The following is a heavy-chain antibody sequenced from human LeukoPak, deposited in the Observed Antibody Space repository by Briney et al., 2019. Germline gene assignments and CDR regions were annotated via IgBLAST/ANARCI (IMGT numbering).Heavy chain of an antibody. CDR2: IFYSGST. Sequence: SETLSLTCTVSSGSISSYYWSWIRQPPGKGLEWIGYIFYSGSTNYNPSHMSRVTISVDTSKNQFSLKLTSMTAADTAVYYCARGIYGYRFSFDYWGQGTLVTVSS. CDR3: ARGIYGYRFSFDY. V-gene: IGHV4-59*01. CDR1: SGSISSYY. J-gene: IGHJ4*02. D-gene: IGHD5-18*01.